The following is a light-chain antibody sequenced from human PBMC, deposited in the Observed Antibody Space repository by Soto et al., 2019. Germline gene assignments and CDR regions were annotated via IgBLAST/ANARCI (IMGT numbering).Light chain of an antibody. V-gene: IGKV1-9*01. Sequence: DIQLTQSPSFLSASVGDRVTITCRASQGISSYLAWYQQRPGKAPKLLIYAASTLQSGVPSRFSGSGSGTEFTLTISSLQPDDFATYYCQQLNTYPVTFGGGTKVEIK. CDR2: AAS. CDR1: QGISSY. CDR3: QQLNTYPVT. J-gene: IGKJ4*01.